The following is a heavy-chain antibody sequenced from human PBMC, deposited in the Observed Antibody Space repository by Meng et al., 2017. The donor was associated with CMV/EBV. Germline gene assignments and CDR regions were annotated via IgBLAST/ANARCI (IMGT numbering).Heavy chain of an antibody. D-gene: IGHD2-2*02. CDR2: IIPIFGTA. J-gene: IGHJ6*02. V-gene: IGHV1-69*05. CDR1: GYTFTGYY. Sequence: SVKVSCKASGYTFTGYYMHWVRQAPGQGLEWMGGIIPIFGTANYAQKFQGRVTITTDESTSTAYMELSSLRSEDTAVYYCARGYCSSTSCYTPQPGLEYYYYYYGMDVWGQGTTVTVSS. CDR3: ARGYCSSTSCYTPQPGLEYYYYYYGMDV.